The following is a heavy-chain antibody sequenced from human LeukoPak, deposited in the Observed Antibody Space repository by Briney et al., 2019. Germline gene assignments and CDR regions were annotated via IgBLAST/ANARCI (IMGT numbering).Heavy chain of an antibody. J-gene: IGHJ4*02. CDR1: GGSISSYY. CDR2: IYYSGRT. V-gene: IGHV4-59*01. D-gene: IGHD4-17*01. CDR3: ARGDYGDFGS. Sequence: PSETLSLACSVSGGSISSYYWNWIRQPPGKGLEWIGYIYYSGRTNYNPSLKSRVTLSVDTSKNQFSLRLTSLTAADTAVYYCARGDYGDFGSWGQGTLVTVPS.